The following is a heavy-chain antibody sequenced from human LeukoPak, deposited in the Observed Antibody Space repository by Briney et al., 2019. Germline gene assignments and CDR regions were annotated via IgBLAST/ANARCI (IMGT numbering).Heavy chain of an antibody. Sequence: PGGSLRLSCAASGFTFSSYAMSWVRQAPGKGLEWVSAISGSGGSTYYADSVKGRFTISRDNSKNTLYLQMNSLRAEDTAVYYCAKSLALSSGPNPYYFDYWGQGTLVTVSS. V-gene: IGHV3-23*01. J-gene: IGHJ4*02. CDR2: ISGSGGST. CDR1: GFTFSSYA. D-gene: IGHD3-22*01. CDR3: AKSLALSSGPNPYYFDY.